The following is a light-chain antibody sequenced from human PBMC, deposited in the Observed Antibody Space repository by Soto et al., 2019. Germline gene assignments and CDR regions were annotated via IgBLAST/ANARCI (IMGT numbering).Light chain of an antibody. Sequence: DIQMTQSPSSLSASVGDRVTITCRASQGISNYLAWYQQKPGKVPKLLIYAASTLQSGVPSRFSGSGSGTDFTLTISSLQPEDVATYYCQKYNSAPPTTFGQGTRLEIK. CDR2: AAS. CDR1: QGISNY. V-gene: IGKV1-27*01. CDR3: QKYNSAPPTT. J-gene: IGKJ5*01.